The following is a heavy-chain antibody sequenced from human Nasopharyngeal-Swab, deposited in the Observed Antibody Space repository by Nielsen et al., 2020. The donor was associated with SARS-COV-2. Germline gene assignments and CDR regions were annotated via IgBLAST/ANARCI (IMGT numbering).Heavy chain of an antibody. V-gene: IGHV1-46*01. Sequence: ASVKVSCKASGYTFTSYYIHWVRQAPGQGLEWMGIINPGGGSARDSQNFQGRVTLTRDTSTSTVYMELSSLRSEDTAVYYCARGGDPIEVVAATDWFDPWGQGTLVTVSS. J-gene: IGHJ5*02. CDR2: INPGGGSA. CDR1: GYTFTSYY. CDR3: ARGGDPIEVVAATDWFDP. D-gene: IGHD2-15*01.